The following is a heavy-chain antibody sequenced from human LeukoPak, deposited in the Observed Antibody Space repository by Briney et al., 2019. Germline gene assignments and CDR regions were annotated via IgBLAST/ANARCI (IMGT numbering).Heavy chain of an antibody. CDR2: VSYDGTNK. Sequence: GGSLRLSCVASGFNFRTYGMHWVRQAPGKGLEWVAVVSYDGTNKYYAESVKGRFTISRDNSKNTLYLQMNSLRAEDTAVFYCAKDGVYNHDSSGYYFDYWGQGTLVTVSS. V-gene: IGHV3-30*18. CDR1: GFNFRTYG. J-gene: IGHJ4*02. CDR3: AKDGVYNHDSSGYYFDY. D-gene: IGHD3-22*01.